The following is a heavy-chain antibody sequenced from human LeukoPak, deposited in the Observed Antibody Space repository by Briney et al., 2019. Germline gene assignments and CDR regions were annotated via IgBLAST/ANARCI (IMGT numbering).Heavy chain of an antibody. CDR1: GYTFTSYD. Sequence: ASVKVSCKASGYTFTSYDINWVRQATGQGLEWMGWMNPNSGNTGYAQKFQGRVTTTRNTSISTAYMELSSLRSEDTAVYYCARGRYYYDSSGYSDNFDYWGQGTLVTVSS. CDR2: MNPNSGNT. J-gene: IGHJ4*02. CDR3: ARGRYYYDSSGYSDNFDY. D-gene: IGHD3-22*01. V-gene: IGHV1-8*01.